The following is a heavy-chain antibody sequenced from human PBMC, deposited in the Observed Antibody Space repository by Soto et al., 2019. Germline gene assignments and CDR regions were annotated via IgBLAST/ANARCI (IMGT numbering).Heavy chain of an antibody. J-gene: IGHJ4*02. Sequence: GWSLRLSCAASGFIFSSYVMSWVRQAPGKGLEWVSAISGSGDGTFYAGSVMGRFTISRDNNKKTLYLQMNSLRAEDTAVYYCAKDRAYSIVGTNTAALDCWGQGALVTVSS. CDR2: ISGSGDGT. D-gene: IGHD1-26*01. CDR1: GFIFSSYV. V-gene: IGHV3-23*01. CDR3: AKDRAYSIVGTNTAALDC.